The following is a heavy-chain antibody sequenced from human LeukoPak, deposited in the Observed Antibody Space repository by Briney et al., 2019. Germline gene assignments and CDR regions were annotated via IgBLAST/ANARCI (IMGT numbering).Heavy chain of an antibody. CDR1: GFTVSSNY. CDR3: ARLGFVVPTVIFDY. J-gene: IGHJ4*02. D-gene: IGHD2-2*01. Sequence: PGGSLILSCAASGFTVSSNYMSWVRQAPGKGLEWVSVIYIGGSTYYADSVKGRFTISRDISKNTLYLQMNSLRAEDTAMYYCARLGFVVPTVIFDYWGQGTLAPLSS. V-gene: IGHV3-53*01. CDR2: IYIGGST.